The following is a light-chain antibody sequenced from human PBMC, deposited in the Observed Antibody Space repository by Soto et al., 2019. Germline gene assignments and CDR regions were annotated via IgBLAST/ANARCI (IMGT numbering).Light chain of an antibody. CDR3: QHYNNWPFT. Sequence: EIVMTQSPATLSVSPGERATLSCRASQSVSSNLAWYQQKPGQAPSLLISGASARATGVPARFSGSGSGTDFTLTISSLQSDDCAVYYCQHYNNWPFTFGQGTKLEI. CDR2: GAS. CDR1: QSVSSN. V-gene: IGKV3-15*01. J-gene: IGKJ2*01.